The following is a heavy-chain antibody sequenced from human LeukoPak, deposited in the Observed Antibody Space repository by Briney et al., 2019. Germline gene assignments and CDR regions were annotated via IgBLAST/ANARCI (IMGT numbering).Heavy chain of an antibody. Sequence: SETLSLTCTVSGYSISSGYYWGWIRQPPGKGLEWIGSIYHSGSTYYNPSLKSRVTISVDTSKNQFSLKLSSVTAADTAVYYCAREVSAWQQWNWFDPWGQGTLVTVSS. CDR1: GYSISSGYY. V-gene: IGHV4-38-2*02. D-gene: IGHD6-19*01. CDR3: AREVSAWQQWNWFDP. J-gene: IGHJ5*02. CDR2: IYHSGST.